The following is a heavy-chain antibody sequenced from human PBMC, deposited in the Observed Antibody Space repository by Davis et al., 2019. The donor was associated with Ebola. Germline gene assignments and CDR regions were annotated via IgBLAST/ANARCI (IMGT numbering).Heavy chain of an antibody. J-gene: IGHJ5*02. V-gene: IGHV3-30*03. CDR1: GFTFSSYA. CDR3: ARESIVGATMGWFDP. Sequence: GESLKISCAASGFTFSSYAMSWVRQAPGKGLEWVAVISYDGSNKYYADSVKGRFTISRDNSKNTLYLQMNSLRAEDTAVYYCARESIVGATMGWFDPWGQGTLVTVSS. CDR2: ISYDGSNK. D-gene: IGHD1-26*01.